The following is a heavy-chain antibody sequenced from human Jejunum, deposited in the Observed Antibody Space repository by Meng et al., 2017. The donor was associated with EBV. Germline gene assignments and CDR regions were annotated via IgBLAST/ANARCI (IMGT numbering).Heavy chain of an antibody. CDR3: VGHGYNSGW. CDR1: GFDVSNNG. J-gene: IGHJ4*02. Sequence: EVQLLEAGVDLVRSGGALRIVCKVSGFDVSNNGISWVRQVPGRGLEWVSSFFDHTDNTYYADSVKGRFTISRDNSRNTLYLQMSSLSVDDTAVYYCVGHGYNSGWWGQGTLVTVSS. V-gene: IGHV3-23*01. D-gene: IGHD6-19*01. CDR2: FFDHTDNT.